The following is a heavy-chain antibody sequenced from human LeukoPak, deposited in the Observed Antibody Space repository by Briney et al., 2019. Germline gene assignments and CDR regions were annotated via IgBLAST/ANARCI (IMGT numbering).Heavy chain of an antibody. CDR3: ARNIWYYYDRTVL. D-gene: IGHD3-22*01. CDR2: ISSSGSTI. Sequence: PGGSLRLSCAASGFTFSSYEMNWVRQAPGKGLEWVSYISSSGSTIYYADSVKGRFTISRDNAKNSLYLQMNSLRAEDTAVYYRARNIWYYYDRTVLWGQGTLVTVSS. V-gene: IGHV3-48*03. J-gene: IGHJ4*02. CDR1: GFTFSSYE.